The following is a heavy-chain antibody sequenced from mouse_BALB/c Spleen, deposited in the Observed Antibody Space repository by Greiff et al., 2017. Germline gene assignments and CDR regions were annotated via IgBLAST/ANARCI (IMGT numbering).Heavy chain of an antibody. CDR1: GFTFSSYT. J-gene: IGHJ4*01. Sequence: EVQRVESGGGLVKPGGSLKLSCAASGFTFSSYTMSWVRQTPEKRLEWVATISSGGSYTYYPDSVKGRFTISRDNAKNTLYLQMSSLKSEDTAMYYCTRDKGSKGMDYWGQGTSVTVSS. CDR3: TRDKGSKGMDY. D-gene: IGHD1-3*01. V-gene: IGHV5-6-4*01. CDR2: ISSGGSYT.